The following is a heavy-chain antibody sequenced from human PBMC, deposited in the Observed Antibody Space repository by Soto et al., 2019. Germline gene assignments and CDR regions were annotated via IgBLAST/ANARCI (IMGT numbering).Heavy chain of an antibody. CDR2: IYYSGST. CDR3: ARSRTTVTPSGFQH. J-gene: IGHJ1*01. D-gene: IGHD4-17*01. CDR1: GGSISSYY. Sequence: SETLSLTCTVSGGSISSYYWSWVRQPPGKGLEWIGYIYYSGSTNYNPSLKSRVTISVDTSKNQFSLKLSSVTAADTAVYYCARSRTTVTPSGFQHWGQGTLVTVSS. V-gene: IGHV4-59*01.